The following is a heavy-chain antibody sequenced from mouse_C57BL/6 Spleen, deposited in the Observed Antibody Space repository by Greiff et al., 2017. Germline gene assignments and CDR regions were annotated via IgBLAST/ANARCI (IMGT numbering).Heavy chain of an antibody. Sequence: VQLQQSGPELVKPGASVKISCKASGYAFSSSWMNWVKQRPGKGLEWIGRIYPGDGDTNYNGKFKGKATLTADKSSSTAYMQLSSLTSEDSAVYFCARFPGYAMDYWGQGTSVTVSS. V-gene: IGHV1-82*01. CDR1: GYAFSSSW. J-gene: IGHJ4*01. CDR2: IYPGDGDT. CDR3: ARFPGYAMDY.